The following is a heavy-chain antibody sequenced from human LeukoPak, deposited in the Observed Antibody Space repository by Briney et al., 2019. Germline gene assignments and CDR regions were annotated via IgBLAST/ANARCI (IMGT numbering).Heavy chain of an antibody. J-gene: IGHJ4*02. CDR1: GYSFTSYW. D-gene: IGHD6-6*01. V-gene: IGHV5-51*01. Sequence: GESLKISCEGSGYSFTSYWIGWVRQMPGKGLEWMGIIYPGDSDTRYSPSFQGQVTISADKSISTAYLQWSSLKASDTAMYYCARGQRGYSSSLISYFDYWGQGTLVTVSS. CDR2: IYPGDSDT. CDR3: ARGQRGYSSSLISYFDY.